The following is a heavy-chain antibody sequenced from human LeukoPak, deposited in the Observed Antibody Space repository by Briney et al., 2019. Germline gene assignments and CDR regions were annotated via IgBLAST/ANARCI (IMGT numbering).Heavy chain of an antibody. D-gene: IGHD5-24*01. Sequence: SETLSLTCTVSGASISGYYWSWIRQPAGKGLEWIGRIYTNGNTNYNSALNSRVTMSLDTSKNQFSLKLSSLTAADTAVCYCARDRRAAGDGYNGGYYFDYWGQGALVTVSS. J-gene: IGHJ4*02. CDR1: GASISGYY. CDR2: IYTNGNT. CDR3: ARDRRAAGDGYNGGYYFDY. V-gene: IGHV4-4*07.